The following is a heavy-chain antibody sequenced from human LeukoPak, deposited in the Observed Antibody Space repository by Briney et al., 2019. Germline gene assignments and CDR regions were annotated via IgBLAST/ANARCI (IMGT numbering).Heavy chain of an antibody. CDR3: ARVGRYCSSTSCYRAWIWFDP. CDR2: IIPILGIA. D-gene: IGHD2-2*02. Sequence: SVKVSCKASGGTFSGYTISWVRQAPGQGLEWMGRIIPILGIANYAQKFQGRVTITADKSTSTAYMELSSLRSEDTAVYYCARVGRYCSSTSCYRAWIWFDPWGQGTLVTVSS. V-gene: IGHV1-69*02. J-gene: IGHJ5*02. CDR1: GGTFSGYT.